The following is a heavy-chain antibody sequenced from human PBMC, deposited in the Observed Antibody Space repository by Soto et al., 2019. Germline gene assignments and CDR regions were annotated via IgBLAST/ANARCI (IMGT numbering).Heavy chain of an antibody. D-gene: IGHD4-17*01. CDR3: AKENTPDYGAYVDY. V-gene: IGHV3-23*01. CDR2: ISGSGTST. CDR1: GFTFSSYA. Sequence: EVQLLESGGGLVQPGGSLRLSCAASGFTFSSYAMSWVRQAPGKGLKCISSISGSGTSTYYADSVKGRFTISRDNSKNTMYLQMNSLRAADTARYFCAKENTPDYGAYVDYWGQGTLVTVSS. J-gene: IGHJ4*02.